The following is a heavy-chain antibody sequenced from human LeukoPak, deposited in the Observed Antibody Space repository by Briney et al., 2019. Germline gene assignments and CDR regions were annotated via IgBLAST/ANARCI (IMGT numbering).Heavy chain of an antibody. J-gene: IGHJ4*02. Sequence: SETLSLTCTVSGGSISGGAYYWSWIRQHPGKGLEWIGYIYYSGSTNYSPSLKSRVTISVDTSKNQFSLKLSSVTAADTAVYYCARHCPYSSSWSHFDYWGQGTQVTVSS. V-gene: IGHV4-61*08. D-gene: IGHD6-13*01. CDR1: GGSISGGAYY. CDR3: ARHCPYSSSWSHFDY. CDR2: IYYSGST.